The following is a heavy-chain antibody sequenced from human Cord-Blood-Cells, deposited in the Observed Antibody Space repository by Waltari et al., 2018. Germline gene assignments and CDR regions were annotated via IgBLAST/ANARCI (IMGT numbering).Heavy chain of an antibody. J-gene: IGHJ4*02. CDR1: GYTFTGYY. V-gene: IGHV1-2*04. D-gene: IGHD3-9*01. Sequence: QVQLVQSGAEVKKPGASVKVSCKASGYTFTGYYMHWVRQAPGQGLEWMGWINPNSGGTNYEQKFQGWVTMTRDTSISTAYMELSRLRSDDTAVYYCARSYDILTGYFDYWGQGTLVTVSS. CDR2: INPNSGGT. CDR3: ARSYDILTGYFDY.